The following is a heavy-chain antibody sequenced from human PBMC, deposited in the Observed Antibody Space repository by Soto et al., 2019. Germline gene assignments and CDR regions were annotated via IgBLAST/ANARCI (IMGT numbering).Heavy chain of an antibody. CDR3: AGRSGSSDY. J-gene: IGHJ4*02. CDR2: ISYDEIDK. CDR1: GFTFSSYG. D-gene: IGHD3-10*01. V-gene: IGHV3-30*03. Sequence: GGSLRLSCAASGFTFSSYGMHWVRQAPGKGLEWVAVISYDEIDKYFADAVKGRFTISRDNSKNTLYSQMDSLRAEDTAVYYCAGRSGSSDYWGRGTLVTSPQ.